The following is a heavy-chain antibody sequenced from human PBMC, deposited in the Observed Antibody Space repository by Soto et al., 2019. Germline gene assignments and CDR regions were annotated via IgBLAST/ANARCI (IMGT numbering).Heavy chain of an antibody. CDR3: ARDGLLYYRPNWFDP. D-gene: IGHD2-8*01. J-gene: IGHJ5*02. CDR1: GGTFSSYA. Sequence: SVKVSCKASGGTFSSYAISWVRQAPGQGLEWMGGIIPIFGTANYAQKFQGRVTITADESTSTAYMELSSLRSEDTAVYYCARDGLLYYRPNWFDPWGQGTLVTVSS. V-gene: IGHV1-69*13. CDR2: IIPIFGTA.